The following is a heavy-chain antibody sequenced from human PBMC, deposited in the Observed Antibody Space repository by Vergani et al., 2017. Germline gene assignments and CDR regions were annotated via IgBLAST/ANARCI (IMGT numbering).Heavy chain of an antibody. V-gene: IGHV4-61*02. D-gene: IGHD4-17*01. J-gene: IGHJ6*03. CDR1: GGPISSGSYY. CDR2: IYTSGNT. Sequence: QVQLQESGPGLVKPSQTLSLTCPVSGGPISSGSYYWSWIRQPAGKGLGWIGRIYTSGNTNYNPSPKSRVTMSVDTSKNQFSLKLSSVTAADTAVYYCARYGLYYYYYMDGWGKGTSVTVSS. CDR3: ARYGLYYYYYMDG.